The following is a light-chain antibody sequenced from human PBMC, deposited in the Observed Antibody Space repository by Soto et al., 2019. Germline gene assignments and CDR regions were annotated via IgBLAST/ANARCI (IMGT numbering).Light chain of an antibody. CDR2: GAS. V-gene: IGKV3-15*01. J-gene: IGKJ2*01. CDR3: QQYNNLPPRT. CDR1: QSVSNH. Sequence: EIVMTQSPVTLSVSPGERATLSCRASQSVSNHLAWYQQKPGQAPRLLIYGASTRAIGIPARFSGSGSGTEFTLTISSLQSEDFAVYYCQQYNNLPPRTFGQGTKLEIK.